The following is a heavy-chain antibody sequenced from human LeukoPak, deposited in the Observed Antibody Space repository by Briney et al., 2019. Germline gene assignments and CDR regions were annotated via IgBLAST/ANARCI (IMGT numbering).Heavy chain of an antibody. D-gene: IGHD6-19*01. V-gene: IGHV3-48*01. CDR2: ISSSSSTI. Sequence: GGSLRLSCAASGFTFSSYSMNWVRQAPGKGLEWVSYISSSSSTIYYADSVEGRFTISRDNSKNTLYLQVKSLRPEDSAMYYCARDNTYSSGYYGTYDYWGQGTLVTASS. J-gene: IGHJ4*02. CDR3: ARDNTYSSGYYGTYDY. CDR1: GFTFSSYS.